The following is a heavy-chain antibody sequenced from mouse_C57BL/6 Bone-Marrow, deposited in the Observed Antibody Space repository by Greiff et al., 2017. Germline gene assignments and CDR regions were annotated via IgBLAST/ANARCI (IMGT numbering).Heavy chain of an antibody. Sequence: VQLQQSGAELARPGASVKLSCKASGYTFTSYGISWVKQRTGQGLEWIGEIYPRSGNTYYNEKFKGKATLTADKSSSTAYMELRSLTSEDSAVYFCARFGGNGYFDVWGTGTTVTVSS. CDR1: GYTFTSYG. D-gene: IGHD2-1*01. V-gene: IGHV1-81*01. CDR2: IYPRSGNT. J-gene: IGHJ1*03. CDR3: ARFGGNGYFDV.